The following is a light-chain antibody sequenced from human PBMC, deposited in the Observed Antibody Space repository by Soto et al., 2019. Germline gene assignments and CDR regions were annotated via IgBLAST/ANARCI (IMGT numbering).Light chain of an antibody. J-gene: IGKJ3*01. Sequence: EIVMTQSPATLSVSPGERATISCRASQSVSSNLAWYQQKPGQAPRLLIYGASTRATGIPARFSGSGSGTEFTLTISSLQSEDFAVYYCQQYNNWPLTFGPGTKVDI. CDR2: GAS. V-gene: IGKV3-15*01. CDR1: QSVSSN. CDR3: QQYNNWPLT.